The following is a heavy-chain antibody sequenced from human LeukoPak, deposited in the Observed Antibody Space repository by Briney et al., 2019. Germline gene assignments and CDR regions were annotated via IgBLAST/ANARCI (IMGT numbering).Heavy chain of an antibody. D-gene: IGHD1-1*01. CDR3: TRDNEGDDRRDAFDL. J-gene: IGHJ3*01. CDR2: ITQGIYGAPT. CDR1: GFTCRDYA. Sequence: GGSLTLSCAASGFTCRDYAMSWFRHAPGKGLEWIGFITQGIYGAPTQNATSVRGRFTISRDDSRIITYLQMSSLRTEGTAVYYCTRDNEGDDRRDAFDLWGQGTMVTVSS. V-gene: IGHV3-49*03.